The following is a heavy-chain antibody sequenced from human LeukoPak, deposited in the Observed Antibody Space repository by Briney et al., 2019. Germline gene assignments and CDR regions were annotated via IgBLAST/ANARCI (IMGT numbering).Heavy chain of an antibody. V-gene: IGHV3-7*03. CDR2: IKEDGSEK. CDR1: GFTFSNYW. J-gene: IGHJ4*02. Sequence: GSLRLSCAASGFTFSNYWMSWVRQAPGKGLEWVANIKEDGSEKNYVDSVRGRFTISRDNAKNSLYLQINSLRAEDTAVYYCARDPRTAVTSSFDYWGQGTLVTVSS. D-gene: IGHD4-17*01. CDR3: ARDPRTAVTSSFDY.